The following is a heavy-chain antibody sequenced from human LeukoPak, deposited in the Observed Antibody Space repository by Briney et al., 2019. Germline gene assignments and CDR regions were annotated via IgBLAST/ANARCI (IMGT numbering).Heavy chain of an antibody. J-gene: IGHJ4*02. CDR1: GFSFRTYW. Sequence: PGGSPRLSCAASGFSFRTYWMSWVRQAPGKGLEWVANIKEDGSEKEYVDSVKGRFTFSRDNAKNLLYLQMNSLRPEDTALYYCARVGIEVDGRGLVDYWGQGTLVTVSS. V-gene: IGHV3-7*01. D-gene: IGHD6-19*01. CDR3: ARVGIEVDGRGLVDY. CDR2: IKEDGSEK.